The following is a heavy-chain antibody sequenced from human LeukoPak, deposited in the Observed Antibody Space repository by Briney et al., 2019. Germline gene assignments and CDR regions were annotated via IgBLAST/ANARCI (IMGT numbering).Heavy chain of an antibody. CDR2: INPNSGGT. CDR3: ARRGYWLSFDP. J-gene: IGHJ5*02. V-gene: IGHV1-2*02. CDR1: GYTFTSYG. D-gene: IGHD1-26*01. Sequence: GASVKVSCKASGYTFTSYGISWVRQAPGQGLEWMGWINPNSGGTNYAQKFQGRVTMTRDTSISTAYMELSRLRSDDTAVYYCARRGYWLSFDPWGQGTLVTVSS.